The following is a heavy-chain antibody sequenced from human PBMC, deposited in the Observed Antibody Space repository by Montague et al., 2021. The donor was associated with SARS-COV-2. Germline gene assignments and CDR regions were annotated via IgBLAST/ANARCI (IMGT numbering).Heavy chain of an antibody. CDR3: ARDRLCYVWFDS. CDR2: IYYTANT. Sequence: SETLSLTCTVSGGSIISTTSNWGWIRQPPGKGLEWIGSIYYTANTYYTPSLKARVTISVDSSKNQFSLRLRSVTAADTAVYYCARDRLCYVWFDSWGQGTLVTVSS. V-gene: IGHV4-39*01. CDR1: GGSIISTTSN. D-gene: IGHD2-2*01. J-gene: IGHJ5*01.